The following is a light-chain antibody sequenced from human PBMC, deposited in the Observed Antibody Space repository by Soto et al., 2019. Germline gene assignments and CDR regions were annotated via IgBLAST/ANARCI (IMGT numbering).Light chain of an antibody. CDR1: QSIGNW. V-gene: IGKV1-5*01. CDR3: QQYTNTNNTWM. Sequence: DIQMTQSPSTLSASVGERFTITCRAIQSIGNWMAWYQQKPGKATKLLFYDASTLQSGVASRLSGSGSGKEFTLIISGLQTDDSATYYCQQYTNTNNTWMFGQGTKVDI. CDR2: DAS. J-gene: IGKJ1*01.